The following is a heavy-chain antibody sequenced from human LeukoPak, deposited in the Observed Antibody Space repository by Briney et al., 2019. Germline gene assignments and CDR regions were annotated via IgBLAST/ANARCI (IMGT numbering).Heavy chain of an antibody. V-gene: IGHV1-2*02. CDR2: VNPGNGGT. CDR3: ARGTAMVTRDS. Sequence: ASVKVSCKASGYTFTGYFLHWVRQAPGQGLEWMGWVNPGNGGTNYAQRFRGRVTMTRDTSISTAYMELSSLRSDDTAMYYCARGTAMVTRDSWGQGTLSPSPQ. J-gene: IGHJ4*02. CDR1: GYTFTGYF. D-gene: IGHD4-17*01.